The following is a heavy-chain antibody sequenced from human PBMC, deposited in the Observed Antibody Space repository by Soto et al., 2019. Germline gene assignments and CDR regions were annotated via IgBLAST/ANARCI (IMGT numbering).Heavy chain of an antibody. CDR3: ASRRDGYPEVDY. J-gene: IGHJ4*02. CDR2: IIPIFGTA. Sequence: QVQLVQSGAEVKKPGSSVKVSCKASGGTFSSYAISWVRQAPGQGLEWMGGIIPIFGTANYAQKFQGRVXIXAXXSTSTAYMELSSLRSEDTAVYYCASRRDGYPEVDYWGQGTLVTVSS. V-gene: IGHV1-69*12. D-gene: IGHD5-12*01. CDR1: GGTFSSYA.